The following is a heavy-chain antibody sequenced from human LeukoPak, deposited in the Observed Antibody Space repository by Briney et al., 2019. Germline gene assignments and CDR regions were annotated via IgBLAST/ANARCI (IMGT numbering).Heavy chain of an antibody. D-gene: IGHD4-17*01. J-gene: IGHJ4*02. Sequence: PGRSLRLSCAASGFTFDDYAMHWVRQAPGKGLEWVAVIWYDGSNKYYADSVKGRFTISRDNSKNTLYLQMDSLRAEDTAVYYCARDILGGDSHYFDYWGQGTLVTVSS. CDR1: GFTFDDYA. CDR3: ARDILGGDSHYFDY. CDR2: IWYDGSNK. V-gene: IGHV3-33*08.